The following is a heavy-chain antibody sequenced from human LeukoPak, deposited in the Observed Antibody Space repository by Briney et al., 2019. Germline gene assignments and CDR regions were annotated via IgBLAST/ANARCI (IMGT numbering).Heavy chain of an antibody. J-gene: IGHJ4*02. Sequence: GGSLRLSFAASGFTFSSYGMHWVRQAPGKGLEWVAVIWYDGSNKYYADSVKGRFTISRDNSKNTLYLQMNSLRAEDTAVYYCARENSRSFAKFDYWGQGTLVTVSS. CDR1: GFTFSSYG. CDR3: ARENSRSFAKFDY. CDR2: IWYDGSNK. V-gene: IGHV3-33*01. D-gene: IGHD3-3*01.